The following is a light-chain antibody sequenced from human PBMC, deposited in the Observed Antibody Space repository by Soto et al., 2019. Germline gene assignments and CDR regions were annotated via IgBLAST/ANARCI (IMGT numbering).Light chain of an antibody. Sequence: QSVLTQSPSASGTPGQRVTISCSGSSSNIGTYTVNWYQHLPGTAPKLLIYSNNQRPSGVPDRFSGSTSGTSASLAISGLQSEDEADYYCAAWDDSLNAVLFGGGTQLTVL. CDR1: SSNIGTYT. V-gene: IGLV1-44*01. J-gene: IGLJ2*01. CDR3: AAWDDSLNAVL. CDR2: SNN.